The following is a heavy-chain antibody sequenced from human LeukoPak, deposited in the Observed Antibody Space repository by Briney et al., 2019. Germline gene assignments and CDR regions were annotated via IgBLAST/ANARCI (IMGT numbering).Heavy chain of an antibody. CDR1: EFAFSRYA. CDR3: ARDRDTSGYYYCGMDV. D-gene: IGHD3-22*01. Sequence: GGSLRLSCAASEFAFSRYAMHCVRQAPGKGLEWVAVISYDGSNKYYADTVKGKFTISRDNSMNTLDLQMNSLRTEDTALYYCARDRDTSGYYYCGMDVWGQGTTVAVS. V-gene: IGHV3-30-3*01. CDR2: ISYDGSNK. J-gene: IGHJ6*02.